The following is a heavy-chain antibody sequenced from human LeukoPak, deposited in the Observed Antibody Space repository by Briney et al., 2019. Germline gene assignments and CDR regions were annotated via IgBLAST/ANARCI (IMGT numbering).Heavy chain of an antibody. D-gene: IGHD1-26*01. V-gene: IGHV3-20*04. Sequence: GGSLRLFCAASGFTFDDYGMSWVRQAPGKGLEWVSGINWNGGSTGYADSVKGRFTISRDNAKNSLYLQMNSLRAEDTALYYCARTGRSGSYWGVFDYWGQGTLVTVSS. J-gene: IGHJ4*02. CDR2: INWNGGST. CDR1: GFTFDDYG. CDR3: ARTGRSGSYWGVFDY.